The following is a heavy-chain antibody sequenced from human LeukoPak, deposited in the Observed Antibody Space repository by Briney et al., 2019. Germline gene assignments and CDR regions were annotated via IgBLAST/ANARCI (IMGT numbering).Heavy chain of an antibody. V-gene: IGHV1-69*04. CDR1: GGTFSSYA. CDR3: ARVNLGGATSGWYFDY. J-gene: IGHJ4*02. D-gene: IGHD1-26*01. CDR2: IIPILGIA. Sequence: GASVKVSCKASGGTFSSYAISWVRQAPGQGLEWMGRIIPILGIANYAQKFQGRVTITADKSTSTAYMELSSLRSEDTAVYYCARVNLGGATSGWYFDYWGQGTPVTVSS.